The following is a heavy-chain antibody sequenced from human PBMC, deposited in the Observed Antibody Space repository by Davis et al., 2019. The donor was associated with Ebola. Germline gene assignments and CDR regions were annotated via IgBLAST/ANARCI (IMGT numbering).Heavy chain of an antibody. J-gene: IGHJ6*02. CDR1: GGSFSGYY. CDR2: INHSGST. CDR3: ANFYSSAYYYGMDV. D-gene: IGHD4-11*01. Sequence: SETLSLTCAVYGGSFSGYYWSWIRQPPGKGLEWIGEINHSGSTNYNPSLKSRVTISVDPSKNQFSLKLSSVTAADTAVYYCANFYSSAYYYGMDVWGQGTTVTVSS. V-gene: IGHV4-34*01.